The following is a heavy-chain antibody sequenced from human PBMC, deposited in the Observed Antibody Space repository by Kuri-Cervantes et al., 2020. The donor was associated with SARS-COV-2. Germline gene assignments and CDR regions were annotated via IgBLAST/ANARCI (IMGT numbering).Heavy chain of an antibody. Sequence: GGSLRLSCAVSGFTVSRNYMSWVRQAPGKGLEWVSVTYSGGNAYYADSVKGRFTISTDDSKNTLYLQLNSLRAEDSAVYYCAGGFAMVRSMDVWGQGTTVTASS. D-gene: IGHD3-10*01. CDR2: TYSGGNA. CDR3: AGGFAMVRSMDV. V-gene: IGHV3-53*01. J-gene: IGHJ6*02. CDR1: GFTVSRNY.